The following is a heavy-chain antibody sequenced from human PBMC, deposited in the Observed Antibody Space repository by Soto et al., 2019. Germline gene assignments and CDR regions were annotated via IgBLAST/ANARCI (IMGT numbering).Heavy chain of an antibody. D-gene: IGHD3-10*01. J-gene: IGHJ4*02. V-gene: IGHV3-11*06. Sequence: QVQLVESGGGLVKPGGSLRLSCAASGFTFSDYYMSWIRQAPGKGLEWVSYISSSSSSTTYADSVKGRFTISRDNAKNSLYLQMNGLRAEDTAVYYCARYYYASGSYHYYFDYWGQGTRVTVSS. CDR3: ARYYYASGSYHYYFDY. CDR1: GFTFSDYY. CDR2: ISSSSSST.